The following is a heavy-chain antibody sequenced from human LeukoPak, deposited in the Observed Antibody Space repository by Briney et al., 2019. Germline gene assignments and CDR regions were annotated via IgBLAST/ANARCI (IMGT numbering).Heavy chain of an antibody. CDR2: IDPSGGST. J-gene: IGHJ4*02. D-gene: IGHD2-15*01. CDR3: ARAIRDSVVVPLFDY. Sequence: ASVKVSCKASGYTFTSYYMHWVRQAPGQGLEWMGIIDPSGGSTSYAQKFQGRVTMTRDTSTSTVYMELSSLRSEDTAVYYCARAIRDSVVVPLFDYWGQGTLVTVSS. V-gene: IGHV1-46*01. CDR1: GYTFTSYY.